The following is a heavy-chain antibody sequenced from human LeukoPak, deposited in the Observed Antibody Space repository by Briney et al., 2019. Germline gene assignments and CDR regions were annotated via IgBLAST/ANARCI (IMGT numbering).Heavy chain of an antibody. CDR3: ARGGYSGSHDY. V-gene: IGHV4-59*01. CDR1: GGSISSYY. D-gene: IGHD1-26*01. CDR2: IYYSGST. Sequence: SETLSLTCTVSGGSISSYYWSWIRQPPGKGLEWIGYIYYSGSTNYNPSLKSRVTISVDTSKNQFSLKLSSVTAADTAVYYCARGGYSGSHDYWGQGTLVTVPS. J-gene: IGHJ4*02.